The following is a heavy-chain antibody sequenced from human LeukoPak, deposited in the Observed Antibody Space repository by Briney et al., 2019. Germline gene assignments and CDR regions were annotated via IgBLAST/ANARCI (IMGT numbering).Heavy chain of an antibody. CDR2: INSDGSST. CDR1: GFTFSSYW. CDR3: ARDLGIAVADY. D-gene: IGHD6-19*01. J-gene: IGHJ4*02. Sequence: GGSLRLSCAASGFTFSSYWMHWVRQAPGKGLVWVSRINSDGSSTSYADSVKGRFTISRDSSKNTLYLQMNSLRAEDTAVYYCARDLGIAVADYWGQGTLVTVSS. V-gene: IGHV3-74*01.